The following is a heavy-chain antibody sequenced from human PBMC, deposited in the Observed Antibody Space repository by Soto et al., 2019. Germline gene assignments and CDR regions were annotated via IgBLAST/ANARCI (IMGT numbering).Heavy chain of an antibody. D-gene: IGHD6-13*01. J-gene: IGHJ4*02. CDR2: IVVGSGNT. Sequence: ASVKVSCKASGFTFTSSAVQWVRQARGQRLEWIGWIVVGSGNTNYAQKFQERVTITRDMSTSTAYMELSSLRSEDTAVYYCAASHAGYSSSWYFWSDMQTDFDYWGQGTLVTVSS. CDR1: GFTFTSSA. CDR3: AASHAGYSSSWYFWSDMQTDFDY. V-gene: IGHV1-58*01.